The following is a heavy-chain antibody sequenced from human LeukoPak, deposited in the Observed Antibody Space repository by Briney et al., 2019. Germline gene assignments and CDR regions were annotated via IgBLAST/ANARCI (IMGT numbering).Heavy chain of an antibody. CDR3: ARERGYSGYGGYFDY. Sequence: QPGRSLRLSCAASGFTFSSYALYRVRQATGKGLEWVAVISYDGSNKYYADSVKGRFTISRDNSKNTLYLQMNSLRAEDTAVYYCARERGYSGYGGYFDYWGQGTLVTVSS. J-gene: IGHJ4*02. D-gene: IGHD5-12*01. CDR2: ISYDGSNK. CDR1: GFTFSSYA. V-gene: IGHV3-30-3*01.